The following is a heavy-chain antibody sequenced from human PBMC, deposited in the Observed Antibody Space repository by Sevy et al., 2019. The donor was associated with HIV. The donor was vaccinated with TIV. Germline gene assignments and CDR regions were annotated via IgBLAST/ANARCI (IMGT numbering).Heavy chain of an antibody. CDR3: VQGGSFGSGSPRNS. Sequence: GGSLRLSCAASGFTFNVYWMHWVRQVPGKGLVWVSRINTDGSIISYADSVKGRFTISRYNAKNTLYLQMNSLRDEDTAVYYCVQGGSFGSGSPRNSWGQGTLVTVSS. CDR1: GFTFNVYW. CDR2: INTDGSII. D-gene: IGHD3-10*01. V-gene: IGHV3-74*01. J-gene: IGHJ4*02.